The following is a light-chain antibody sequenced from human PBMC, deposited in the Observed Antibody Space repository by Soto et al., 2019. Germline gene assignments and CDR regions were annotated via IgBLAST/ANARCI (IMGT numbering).Light chain of an antibody. CDR1: SSNIGAGYD. CDR2: GNN. CDR3: QSYGSSLSV. Sequence: QSVLTQPPSVSGAPGQRVTISCTGSSSNIGAGYDVHWYQQLPGTAPKLLIYGNNNRPSGVPDRSSGSKSGTSSSLAITGLQTEDAADYSCQSYGSSLSVFGRGTKLTVL. V-gene: IGLV1-40*01. J-gene: IGLJ1*01.